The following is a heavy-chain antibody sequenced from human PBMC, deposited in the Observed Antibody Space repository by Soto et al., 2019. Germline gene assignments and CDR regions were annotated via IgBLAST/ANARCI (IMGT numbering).Heavy chain of an antibody. Sequence: QVQLVQSGAEVKKPGSSVKVSCKASGGTFSSYAISWVRQAPGQGLEWMGGIIPIFGTANYAQKFQGRVTINADETTSTAYMELSSLSSEDTAVYYCARGPGYYGSGSYSDYYYYYGMDVWGQGTTVTVSS. CDR3: ARGPGYYGSGSYSDYYYYYGMDV. V-gene: IGHV1-69*01. CDR1: GGTFSSYA. J-gene: IGHJ6*02. D-gene: IGHD3-10*01. CDR2: IIPIFGTA.